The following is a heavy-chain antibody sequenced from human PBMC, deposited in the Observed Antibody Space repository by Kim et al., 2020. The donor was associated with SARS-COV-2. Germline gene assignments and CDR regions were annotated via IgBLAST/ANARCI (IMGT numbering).Heavy chain of an antibody. V-gene: IGHV1-8*01. CDR1: GYTFTSYD. D-gene: IGHD6-6*01. CDR3: ARDIIAAPLYYYYGMDV. J-gene: IGHJ6*02. CDR2: MNPNSGNT. Sequence: ASVKVSCKASGYTFTSYDINWVRQATGQGLEWMGWMNPNSGNTGYAQKFQGRVTMTRNTSISTAYMELSSLRSEDTAVYYCARDIIAAPLYYYYGMDVWGQGTTVTVSS.